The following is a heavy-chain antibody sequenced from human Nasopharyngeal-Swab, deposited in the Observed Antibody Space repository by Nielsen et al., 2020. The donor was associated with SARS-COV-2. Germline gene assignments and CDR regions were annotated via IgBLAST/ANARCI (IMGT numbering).Heavy chain of an antibody. CDR2: IKQDGGEK. D-gene: IGHD5-18*01. CDR1: GFTFSSYW. V-gene: IGHV3-7*01. CDR3: ATTLRGNSDGRY. Sequence: GGSLRLSCAASGFTFSSYWMSWVRQAPGKGLEWVANIKQDGGEKNYVDSVKGRFTISRDNAKNTLYLQMNSLRPEDTAVYYCATTLRGNSDGRYWGQGTLVTVSS. J-gene: IGHJ4*02.